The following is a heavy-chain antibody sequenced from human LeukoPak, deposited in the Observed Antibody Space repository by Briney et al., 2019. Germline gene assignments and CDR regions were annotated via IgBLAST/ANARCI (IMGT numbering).Heavy chain of an antibody. CDR3: TRAPYYDMIFDY. J-gene: IGHJ4*02. D-gene: IGHD3-22*01. CDR1: GGSITSTTYY. Sequence: SETLSLTCTVSGGSITSTTYYWSWLRQPAGKGPEWIGRIYTSGITAYHPSLASRVTISIDTSKNQFSLRLYSVTAADTAVYYCTRAPYYDMIFDYWGQGTLVTVSS. CDR2: IYTSGIT. V-gene: IGHV4-61*02.